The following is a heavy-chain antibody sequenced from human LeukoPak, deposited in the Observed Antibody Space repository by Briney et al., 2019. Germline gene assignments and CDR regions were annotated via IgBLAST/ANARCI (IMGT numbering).Heavy chain of an antibody. Sequence: PGGSLRLSCAASGFTFSSYSMNWVRQAPGKGLEWVSSISSSSSYIYYAGSVKGRFTISRDNAKNSLYLQMNSLRAEDTAVYYCARDLKSGYVDSWGQGTLVTVSS. CDR3: ARDLKSGYVDS. CDR1: GFTFSSYS. D-gene: IGHD5-12*01. V-gene: IGHV3-21*01. CDR2: ISSSSSYI. J-gene: IGHJ4*02.